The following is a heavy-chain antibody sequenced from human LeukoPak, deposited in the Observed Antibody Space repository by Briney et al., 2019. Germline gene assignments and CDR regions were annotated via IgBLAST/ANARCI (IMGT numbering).Heavy chain of an antibody. CDR2: IRYDGSSK. CDR3: ARDQAGSGHYADY. CDR1: GFTFSNYA. Sequence: GGSLRLSCAASGFTFSNYAMHWVRQAPGKGLEWLAYIRYDGSSKYYADFVKGRFAISRDYSKNTLYLHMNSLRAEDTAVYYCARDQAGSGHYADYWGQGTLVTVSS. V-gene: IGHV3-30*02. D-gene: IGHD3-10*01. J-gene: IGHJ4*02.